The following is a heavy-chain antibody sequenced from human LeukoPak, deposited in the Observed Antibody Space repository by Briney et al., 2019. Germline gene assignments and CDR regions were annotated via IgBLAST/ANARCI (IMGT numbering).Heavy chain of an antibody. CDR1: GGSISSYH. Sequence: SETLSLTCTVSGGSISSYHWSWIRQPPGKGLEWIGYIYYSGSTNYNPSLKSRVTISVDTPKNQFSLKLSSVTAADTAVYYCARHSSAHNWFDPWGQGTLVTVSS. CDR3: ARHSSAHNWFDP. D-gene: IGHD6-19*01. J-gene: IGHJ5*02. CDR2: IYYSGST. V-gene: IGHV4-59*01.